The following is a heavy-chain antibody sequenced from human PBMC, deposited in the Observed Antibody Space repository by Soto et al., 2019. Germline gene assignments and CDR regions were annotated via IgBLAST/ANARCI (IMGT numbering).Heavy chain of an antibody. Sequence: GESLKISCKGIGYRFFTYWIAWVRQMPGKGLEWMGTIFPDDSETRYSPTFQGQVTISADKSISTAYLQWRSLKASDTAVYYCAKAATITTLYNFDFWGQGTLVTVSS. D-gene: IGHD4-4*01. CDR1: GYRFFTYW. J-gene: IGHJ4*02. V-gene: IGHV5-51*01. CDR2: IFPDDSET. CDR3: AKAATITTLYNFDF.